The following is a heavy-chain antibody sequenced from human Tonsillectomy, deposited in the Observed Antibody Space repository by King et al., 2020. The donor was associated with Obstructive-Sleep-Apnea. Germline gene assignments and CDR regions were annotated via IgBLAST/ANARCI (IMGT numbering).Heavy chain of an antibody. Sequence: QLVQSGAEVKKPGSSVKVSCKTSGGTFSNYAVNWVRQAPGQGPEWMGGIIPILDIANYPQKFQGRVTITADKSTSTAYMDLSSLRSEDTAVYYCARGGGSRSWSGYFQHWGQGTLVTVSS. CDR2: IIPILDIA. CDR3: ARGGGSRSWSGYFQH. V-gene: IGHV1-69*10. CDR1: GGTFSNYA. D-gene: IGHD6-13*01. J-gene: IGHJ1*01.